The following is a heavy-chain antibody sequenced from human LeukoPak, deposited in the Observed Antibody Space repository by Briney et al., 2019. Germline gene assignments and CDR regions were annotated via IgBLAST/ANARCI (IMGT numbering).Heavy chain of an antibody. CDR3: ARVLSSDSGGYFRGRVFRF. D-gene: IGHD1-26*01. V-gene: IGHV1-8*01. CDR1: GYTFTSYD. CDR2: MNPNSGNT. Sequence: ASVKVSCKASGYTFTSYDINWVRQATGQGLEWMGWMNPNSGNTGYAQKFQGRVTMTRNTSISTAYMELSSLRSEDTAVYYCARVLSSDSGGYFRGRVFRFWGQGTLVTVSS. J-gene: IGHJ4*02.